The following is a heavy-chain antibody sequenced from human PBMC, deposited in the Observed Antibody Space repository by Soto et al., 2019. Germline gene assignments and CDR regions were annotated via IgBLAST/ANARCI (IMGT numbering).Heavy chain of an antibody. CDR3: ARDQGGIAAAGTYYYYGMDV. J-gene: IGHJ6*02. CDR1: GFTFSSYW. Sequence: QSGGSLRLSCAASGFTFSSYWMSWVRQAPGKGLEWVANIKQDGSEKYYVDSVKGRFTISRDNAKNSLYLQMNSLRAEDTAVYYCARDQGGIAAAGTYYYYGMDVRGQGTTVTVSS. D-gene: IGHD6-13*01. CDR2: IKQDGSEK. V-gene: IGHV3-7*03.